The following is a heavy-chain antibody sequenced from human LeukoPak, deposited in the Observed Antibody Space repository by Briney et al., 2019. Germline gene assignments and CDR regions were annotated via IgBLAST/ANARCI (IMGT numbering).Heavy chain of an antibody. Sequence: GGSLRLSCAASGFPFSSYRVNWVRQAPGKGLEWVSSISGSSSYIYYADSVKGRFTVSRDNAKNSLYLQMNSLRAEDTAVYYCARDRGLDYWGQGTLVTVSS. J-gene: IGHJ4*02. CDR2: ISGSSSYI. CDR1: GFPFSSYR. CDR3: ARDRGLDY. D-gene: IGHD2-15*01. V-gene: IGHV3-21*04.